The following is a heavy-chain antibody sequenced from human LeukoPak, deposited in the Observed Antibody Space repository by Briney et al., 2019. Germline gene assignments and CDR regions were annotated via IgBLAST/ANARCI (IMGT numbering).Heavy chain of an antibody. CDR3: ARDFRFLEWLCYDY. CDR1: RFTFSSYW. J-gene: IGHJ4*02. CDR2: IKQDGSEK. Sequence: GGSLRLSCAASRFTFSSYWMSWVRQAPGKGLEWVANIKQDGSEKYYVDSVKGRLTISRDNAKNSLYLQMNSLRAEDTAVYYCARDFRFLEWLCYDYWGQGTLVTVSS. V-gene: IGHV3-7*01. D-gene: IGHD3-3*01.